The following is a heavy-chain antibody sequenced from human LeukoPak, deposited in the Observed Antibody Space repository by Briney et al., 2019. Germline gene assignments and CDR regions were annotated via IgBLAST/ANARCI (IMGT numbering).Heavy chain of an antibody. V-gene: IGHV4-39*01. J-gene: IGHJ4*02. CDR3: ARRHCGGDCYDFDY. CDR1: GGSLSSGSYY. CDR2: THYSGST. D-gene: IGHD2-21*02. Sequence: PSETLSLTCSVSGGSLSSGSYYWGWIRQPPGKGLEWIGTTHYSGSTYYNPSLKSRVTIFIETSKNQLSLHLNSVTAADTAVYYCARRHCGGDCYDFDYWGREPWPPSP.